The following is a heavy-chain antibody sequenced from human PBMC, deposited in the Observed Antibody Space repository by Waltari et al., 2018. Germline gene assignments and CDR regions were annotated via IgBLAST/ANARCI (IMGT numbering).Heavy chain of an antibody. J-gene: IGHJ4*02. D-gene: IGHD2-8*02. CDR2: IWYDGSDK. CDR1: GFTFSRYA. V-gene: IGHV3-33*06. CDR3: AKDGSASRLVRYYLDS. Sequence: QVQLVESGGGVVQPGRSLRLSCAASGFTFSRYAMHWVRQAPGKGVEWGAVIWYDGSDKVDAESVKGRFSISRDNPKNTLHLQMDSRRAEDSAIYYCAKDGSASRLVRYYLDSWGPGTLVTVSS.